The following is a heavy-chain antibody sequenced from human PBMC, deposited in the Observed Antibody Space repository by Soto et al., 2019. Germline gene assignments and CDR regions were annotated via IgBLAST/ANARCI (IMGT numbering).Heavy chain of an antibody. V-gene: IGHV3-23*01. J-gene: IGHJ4*02. D-gene: IGHD3-10*01. CDR2: ISGSGDST. CDR1: GFTFTTYA. CDR3: AKVFYYGSGTLDY. Sequence: GESLKISCAASGFTFTTYAMSWVRQAPGKGLEWVSSISGSGDSTYYADSVKGRFTISRDNSKNTLYLQMNSLRAEDTGAYYCAKVFYYGSGTLDYWGQGTLVTVSS.